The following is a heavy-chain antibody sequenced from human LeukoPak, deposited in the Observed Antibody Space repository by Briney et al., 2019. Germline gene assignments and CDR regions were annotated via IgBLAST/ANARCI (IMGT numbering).Heavy chain of an antibody. J-gene: IGHJ4*02. V-gene: IGHV3-66*01. D-gene: IGHD3-10*01. Sequence: GGSLRLSCAASGFSVSDNDVSWVRQAPGRGLEWVSVLYYGGDTHYADSVKGRFTISRDNSKHTLYLQMNYLRAEDTAVYYCSGSYHGIPYWGQGTLVTVSS. CDR2: LYYGGDT. CDR3: SGSYHGIPY. CDR1: GFSVSDND.